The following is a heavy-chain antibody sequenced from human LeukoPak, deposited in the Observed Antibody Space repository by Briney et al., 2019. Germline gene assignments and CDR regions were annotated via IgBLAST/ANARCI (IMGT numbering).Heavy chain of an antibody. CDR2: IFYTGTT. CDR3: ARDQLDNTGNLPFNY. Sequence: SETLSLTCTVSGGSISSSSYYWGWSRQPPGRGREWIVRIFYTGTTHNNPSRKSRITMPVQTAKNQFSLNLSSVTAADTAVYYCARDQLDNTGNLPFNYWGQGILVTGSS. V-gene: IGHV4-39*07. J-gene: IGHJ4*02. CDR1: GGSISSSSYY. D-gene: IGHD4-23*01.